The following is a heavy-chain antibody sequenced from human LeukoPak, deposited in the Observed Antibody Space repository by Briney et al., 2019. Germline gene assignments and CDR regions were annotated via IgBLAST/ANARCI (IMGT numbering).Heavy chain of an antibody. CDR1: GDSISGDYY. D-gene: IGHD6-19*01. CDR2: VHHSGNT. CDR3: ARSEYSSGWQFDY. Sequence: PSETLSLTCTVSGDSISGDYYWSWVRQSPEKGLEWVGYVHHSGNTYYNPSLKSRLTISVDTSKNQFSLKLSSVTAADTAVYYCARSEYSSGWQFDYWGQGTLVTVSS. J-gene: IGHJ4*02. V-gene: IGHV4-30-4*02.